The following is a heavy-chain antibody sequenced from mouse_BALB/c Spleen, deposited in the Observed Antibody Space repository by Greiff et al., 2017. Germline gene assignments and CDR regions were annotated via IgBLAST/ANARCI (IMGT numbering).Heavy chain of an antibody. D-gene: IGHD2-1*01. J-gene: IGHJ3*01. Sequence: VMLVESGPGLVQPSQSLSITCTVSGFSLTSYGVHWVRQSPGKGLEWLGVIWSGGSTDYNAAFISRLSISKDNSKSQVFFKMNSLQANDTAIYYCASEIYYGNYWGFAYWGQGTLVTVSA. V-gene: IGHV2-2*02. CDR2: IWSGGST. CDR3: ASEIYYGNYWGFAY. CDR1: GFSLTSYG.